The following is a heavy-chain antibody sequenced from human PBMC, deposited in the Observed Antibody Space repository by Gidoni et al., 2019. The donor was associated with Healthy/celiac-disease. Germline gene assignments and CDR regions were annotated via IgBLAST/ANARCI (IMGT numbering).Heavy chain of an antibody. Sequence: EVQLVESGGCLVKPGGSLRLSCAASGFTFSNAWMSWVRQAPGKGLELVGRNKSKTDGGTKDDAAPVKGRFTISRDDSKNKLYLQMNSLKTEDTAVYYCTTDGGYYYGSGSYYKVTYYYGMDVWGQGTTVTVS. J-gene: IGHJ6*02. CDR2: NKSKTDGGTK. V-gene: IGHV3-15*01. D-gene: IGHD3-10*01. CDR3: TTDGGYYYGSGSYYKVTYYYGMDV. CDR1: GFTFSNAW.